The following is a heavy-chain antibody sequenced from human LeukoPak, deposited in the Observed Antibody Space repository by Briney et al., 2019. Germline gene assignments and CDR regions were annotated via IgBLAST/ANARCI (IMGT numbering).Heavy chain of an antibody. Sequence: ASVKVSCKASGYTFTSYVMHWVRQAPGQRLEWMGWINAGNGNTKYSQEFQGRVTITRDTSASTAYMELSSLRSDDTAVYYCARFRAGVGEPYGDYWGQGTLVTVSS. V-gene: IGHV1-3*01. D-gene: IGHD3-10*01. J-gene: IGHJ4*02. CDR2: INAGNGNT. CDR1: GYTFTSYV. CDR3: ARFRAGVGEPYGDY.